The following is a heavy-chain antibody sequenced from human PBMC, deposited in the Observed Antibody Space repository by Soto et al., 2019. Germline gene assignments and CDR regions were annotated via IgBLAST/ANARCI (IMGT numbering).Heavy chain of an antibody. CDR2: IIPMSGRP. CDR1: GGSFNSFS. CDR3: TRRGRESANWFDP. J-gene: IGHJ5*02. V-gene: IGHV1-69*14. Sequence: QVQLVQSGAEVKTPGSSVKVSCKASGGSFNSFSIDWVRQAPGQGLEWMGGIIPMSGRPNYAQRFQGRVTFSADKSTNAVYMEVNRLTYEDTAVYYCTRRGRESANWFDPWGQGNLVTVSS.